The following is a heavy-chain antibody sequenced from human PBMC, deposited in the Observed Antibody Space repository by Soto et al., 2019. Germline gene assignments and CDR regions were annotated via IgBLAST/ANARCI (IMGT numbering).Heavy chain of an antibody. CDR1: GGSINRAGHS. CDR3: AMSRYYDWCFDL. CDR2: SYHRGSS. Sequence: NPSLTFTVSGGSINRAGHSWGWLRKSPVQGLDCIGSSYHRGSSYYNPSLHGRVTISVDRSKAQFYLTLTSVTAADTDVYFFAMSRYYDWCFDLWGMGTPVNRIL. J-gene: IGHJ4*02. D-gene: IGHD3-9*01. V-gene: IGHV4-30-2*06.